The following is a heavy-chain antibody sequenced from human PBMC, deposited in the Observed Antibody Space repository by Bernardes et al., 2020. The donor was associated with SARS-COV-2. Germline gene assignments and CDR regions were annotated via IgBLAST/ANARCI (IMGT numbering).Heavy chain of an antibody. CDR2: INHSGST. CDR3: ARGRGPSSCYRE. Sequence: SETLSLTCAVYGGSFSGYYWSWIRQPPGKGLEWIGEINHSGSTNYNPSLKSRVTISVDTSKNQFSLKLSSVTAADTAVYYCARGRGPSSCYREWGQGTLVTVSS. D-gene: IGHD2-15*01. CDR1: GGSFSGYY. J-gene: IGHJ4*02. V-gene: IGHV4-34*01.